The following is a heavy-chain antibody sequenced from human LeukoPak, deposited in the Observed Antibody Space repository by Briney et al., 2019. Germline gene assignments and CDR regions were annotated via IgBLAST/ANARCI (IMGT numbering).Heavy chain of an antibody. CDR3: ARGSRYGSGSYCGY. Sequence: GASVKVSCKASGSTFTSYDINWVRQATGQGLEWMGWMNPNSGNTGYAQKFQGRVTMTRNTSISTAYMELSSLRSEDTAVYYCARGSRYGSGSYCGYWGQGTLVTVSS. V-gene: IGHV1-8*01. CDR2: MNPNSGNT. J-gene: IGHJ4*02. CDR1: GSTFTSYD. D-gene: IGHD3-10*01.